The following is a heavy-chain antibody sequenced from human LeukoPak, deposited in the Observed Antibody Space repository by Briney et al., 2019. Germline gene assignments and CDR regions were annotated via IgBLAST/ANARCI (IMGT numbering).Heavy chain of an antibody. CDR2: IGSSGGGI. V-gene: IGHV3-53*01. D-gene: IGHD7-27*01. CDR3: AIDPNWGTHS. CDR1: GFTVNSNY. Sequence: RTGGSLRLSCAASGFTVNSNYMNWVRHPPGKRLEWVSIIGSSGGGIHYADSVKGRFTISRDNSKNALYLQMNSLRVEDTAVYYCAIDPNWGTHSWGQGVLVTVSS. J-gene: IGHJ4*02.